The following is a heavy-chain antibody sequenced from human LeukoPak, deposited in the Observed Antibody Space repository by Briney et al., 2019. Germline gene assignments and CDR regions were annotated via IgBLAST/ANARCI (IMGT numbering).Heavy chain of an antibody. Sequence: GGSLRLSCEASGFALKNYWMSWVRQAPGKGLEWVANIKKDGSDKYYVDSVKGRFTISRDNAENSLYLQMNSLRAEDTAIYYCARDLESLGVTLVSYFYYMDVWGKGTTVTVSS. CDR2: IKKDGSDK. J-gene: IGHJ6*03. CDR1: GFALKNYW. CDR3: ARDLESLGVTLVSYFYYMDV. D-gene: IGHD3-3*01. V-gene: IGHV3-7*01.